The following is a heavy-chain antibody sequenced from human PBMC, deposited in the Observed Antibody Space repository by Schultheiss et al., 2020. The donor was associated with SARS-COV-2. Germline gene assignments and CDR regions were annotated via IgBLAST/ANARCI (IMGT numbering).Heavy chain of an antibody. CDR3: ARGLPPTFDY. Sequence: GGSLRLSCAASGFTFSSYAMTWVRQAPGKGLEWVSGISGSGGSTYYADSVKGRFTISRDNAKNSLYLQMNSLRAEDTAVYYCARGLPPTFDYWGQGTLVTVSS. CDR1: GFTFSSYA. V-gene: IGHV3-23*01. J-gene: IGHJ4*02. CDR2: ISGSGGST.